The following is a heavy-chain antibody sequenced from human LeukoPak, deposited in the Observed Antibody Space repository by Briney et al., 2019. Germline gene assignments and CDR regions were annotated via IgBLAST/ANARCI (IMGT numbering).Heavy chain of an antibody. J-gene: IGHJ4*02. CDR2: IYHSGST. D-gene: IGHD3-22*01. CDR3: ARRNGYYDSSGYRY. Sequence: PSGTLSLTCAVSGGSISSSNWWSWVRQPPGKGLEWIGEIYHSGSTNYNPSLKSRVTISVDKSKNQFSLKLSSVTAADTAVYYCARRNGYYDSSGYRYWGQGTLVTVSS. CDR1: GGSISSSNW. V-gene: IGHV4-4*02.